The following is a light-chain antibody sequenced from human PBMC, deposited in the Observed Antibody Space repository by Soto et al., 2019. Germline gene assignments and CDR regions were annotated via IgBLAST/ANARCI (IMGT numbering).Light chain of an antibody. J-gene: IGKJ1*01. CDR3: QQYNSYST. CDR1: PGIASV. Sequence: AIQLTQSPSSLSASVGDRVTITCRASPGIASVLDRYQPEPGKAPKVQVYDASSLESGVPSSFSGSGSGTEFTLTIRRPEAEDFASYYCQQYNSYSTFGQGTKVDIK. V-gene: IGKV1-13*02. CDR2: DAS.